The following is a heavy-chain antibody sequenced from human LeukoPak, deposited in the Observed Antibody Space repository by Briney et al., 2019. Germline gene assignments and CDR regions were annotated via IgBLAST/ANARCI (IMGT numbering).Heavy chain of an antibody. J-gene: IGHJ4*02. CDR2: FDPEDGET. CDR1: GYTLTELS. D-gene: IGHD6-19*01. V-gene: IGHV1-24*01. CDR3: ATVVAGVYYFDY. Sequence: ASVKVSCKVSGYTLTELSMHWVRQAPGKGLEWMGGFDPEDGETIYAQKFQGRVTMTEDTSTDTAYMELSSLRSEDTAVYYCATVVAGVYYFDYWGQGTLVTASS.